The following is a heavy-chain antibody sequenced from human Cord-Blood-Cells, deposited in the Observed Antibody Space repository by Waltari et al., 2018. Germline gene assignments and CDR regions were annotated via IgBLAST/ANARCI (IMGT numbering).Heavy chain of an antibody. CDR3: TRLYGDYGY. CDR2: IRSKANSQGR. D-gene: IGHD4-17*01. Sequence: EVQLVESGGGLVQPGGSLKLSCAASGFTFSGSAMHWVRQASGKGLEWVGRIRSKANSQGRAYAASVKGRFTSSRDDSKNTAYLQMNSLKTEDTAVYYCTRLYGDYGYWGQGTLVTVSS. J-gene: IGHJ4*02. CDR1: GFTFSGSA. V-gene: IGHV3-73*02.